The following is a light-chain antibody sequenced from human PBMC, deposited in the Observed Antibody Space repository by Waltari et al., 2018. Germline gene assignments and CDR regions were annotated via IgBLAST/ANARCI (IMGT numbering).Light chain of an antibody. CDR3: QVWDSSDDYEV. V-gene: IGLV3-21*02. CDR1: NIESKS. CDR2: NDD. Sequence: SYVLTQPPSVSVAPGQTATITCGGNNIESKSVHWYQQKPGQAPVVVVYNDDHRTPGIPERFSGADSGNTATLTITRVEAGDEADYYCQVWDSSDDYEVFGGGTKLTVL. J-gene: IGLJ2*01.